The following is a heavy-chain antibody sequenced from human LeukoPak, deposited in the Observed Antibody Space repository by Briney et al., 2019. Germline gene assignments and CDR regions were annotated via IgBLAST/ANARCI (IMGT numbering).Heavy chain of an antibody. CDR3: AKDPGYYYDSSGYFDY. J-gene: IGHJ4*02. Sequence: GGSLRLSCAAPGFTFSSYAISSVRQAPGKGLGWVSAISGSGGSTYYADSVKGRFTISRDNSKNTLYLQMNSLRAEDTAVYYCAKDPGYYYDSSGYFDYWGQGTLVTVSS. D-gene: IGHD3-22*01. CDR2: ISGSGGST. V-gene: IGHV3-23*01. CDR1: GFTFSSYA.